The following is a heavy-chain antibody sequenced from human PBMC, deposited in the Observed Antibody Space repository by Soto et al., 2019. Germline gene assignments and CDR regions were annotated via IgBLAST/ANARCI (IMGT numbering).Heavy chain of an antibody. Sequence: SETLSLTCAVSGGSISTSNWWSWVRQPPGKGLEWVGEVYRTGSTNYNPSLESRLTISVDKSKNQFSLKLTSVTAADTAVYYCARPRATITAAATFDCWGQGTLVTVSS. D-gene: IGHD6-13*01. CDR1: GGSISTSNW. J-gene: IGHJ4*02. V-gene: IGHV4-4*02. CDR3: ARPRATITAAATFDC. CDR2: VYRTGST.